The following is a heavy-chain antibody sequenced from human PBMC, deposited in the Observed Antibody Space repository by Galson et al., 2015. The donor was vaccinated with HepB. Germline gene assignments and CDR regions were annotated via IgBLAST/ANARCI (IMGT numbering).Heavy chain of an antibody. CDR1: GLIVSDNY. CDR3: ARWGPTRGLFDY. Sequence: SLRLSCAASGLIVSDNYMIWLRQAPGKGLEWVSVIYSGGNTYYAGSVTGRFTISRDNSKNTLFLQMTSLRAEDTAVYYCARWGPTRGLFDYWGQGALVTVSS. CDR2: IYSGGNT. V-gene: IGHV3-66*01. J-gene: IGHJ4*02. D-gene: IGHD1-26*01.